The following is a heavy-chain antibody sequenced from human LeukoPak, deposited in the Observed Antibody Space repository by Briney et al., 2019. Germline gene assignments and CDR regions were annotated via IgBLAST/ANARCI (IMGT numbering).Heavy chain of an antibody. CDR3: ARLYSSGYHYDY. J-gene: IGHJ4*02. CDR2: ISGSGSSI. Sequence: GGSLRLSCSASGFTFSSYEMNWVRQAPGKGLEWVSYISGSGSSIYYADSVKGRFTISRDNAKNSLYLRMNSLRAEDTAVYYCARLYSSGYHYDYWGQGTLVTVSS. D-gene: IGHD3-22*01. V-gene: IGHV3-48*03. CDR1: GFTFSSYE.